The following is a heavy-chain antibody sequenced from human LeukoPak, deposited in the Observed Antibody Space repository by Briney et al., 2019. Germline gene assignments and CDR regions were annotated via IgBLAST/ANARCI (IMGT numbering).Heavy chain of an antibody. D-gene: IGHD3-22*01. CDR3: ARDPHAYYYDSSGYYYY. CDR1: GFSLSSYG. J-gene: IGHJ4*02. Sequence: PGGSLRLSCAASGFSLSSYGMNWVRQAPGKGLEWVSSISSSSSYIYYADSLKGRFTISRDNAKNSLYLQMNSLRAEDTAVYYCARDPHAYYYDSSGYYYYWGQGTLVTVSS. V-gene: IGHV3-21*01. CDR2: ISSSSSYI.